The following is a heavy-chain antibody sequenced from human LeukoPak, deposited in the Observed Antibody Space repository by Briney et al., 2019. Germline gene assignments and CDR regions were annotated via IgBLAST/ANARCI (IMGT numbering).Heavy chain of an antibody. D-gene: IGHD3-10*01. CDR1: GYIFTSYG. CDR2: ISAYNGNT. V-gene: IGHV1-18*01. J-gene: IGHJ6*02. CDR3: ARDKGEGGTMVRGVIIGYYYYGMDV. Sequence: ASVKVSCKASGYIFTSYGISWVRQAPGQGLEWMGWISAYNGNTNYAQKLQGRVTMTTDTSTSTAYMELRSLRSDDTAVYYCARDKGEGGTMVRGVIIGYYYYGMDVWGQGTTVTVSS.